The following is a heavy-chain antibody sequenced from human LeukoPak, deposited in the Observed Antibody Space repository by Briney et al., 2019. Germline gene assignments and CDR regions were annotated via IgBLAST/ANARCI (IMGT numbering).Heavy chain of an antibody. CDR2: ISGSGDNT. V-gene: IGHV3-23*01. J-gene: IGHJ4*02. CDR3: TREAAAGIDY. D-gene: IGHD6-13*01. CDR1: GFTFSNYA. Sequence: GGSLRLSCAASGFTFSNYAMSWVRQAPGKGLEWVSSISGSGDNTHYADSVKGRFTISRDNAKNSLYLQMNSLRAEDTAVYFCTREAAAGIDYWGQGTLVTVSS.